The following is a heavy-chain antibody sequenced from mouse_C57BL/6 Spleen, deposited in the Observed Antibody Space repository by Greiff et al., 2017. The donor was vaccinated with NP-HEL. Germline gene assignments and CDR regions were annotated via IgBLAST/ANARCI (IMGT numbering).Heavy chain of an antibody. J-gene: IGHJ1*03. V-gene: IGHV1-50*01. D-gene: IGHD1-1*01. Sequence: QVQLQQPGAELVRPGSSVKLSCKASGYTFTSYWMHWVKQRPGQGLEWIGEIDPSDSYTNYNQKFKGKATLTVDTSSSTAYMQLSSLTAEDSAVYYCAAPYYYGSSGYFDVWGTGTTVTVSS. CDR3: AAPYYYGSSGYFDV. CDR1: GYTFTSYW. CDR2: IDPSDSYT.